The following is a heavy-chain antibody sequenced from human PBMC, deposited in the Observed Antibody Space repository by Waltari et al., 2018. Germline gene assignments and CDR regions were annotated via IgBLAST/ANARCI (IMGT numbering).Heavy chain of an antibody. J-gene: IGHJ3*02. V-gene: IGHV4-59*02. CDR3: ARDGNKGDPQLGADGFDI. CDR1: GFTVSSNY. Sequence: VQLVESGGGLVQPGGSLRLSCAASGFTVSSNYMSWVRQAPGKGLEWIGYIYYSGSTNYNPSLKSRVTISVDTSKNQFSLKLSSVTAADTAVYYCARDGNKGDPQLGADGFDIWGQGTLVSVSS. CDR2: IYYSGST. D-gene: IGHD1-1*01.